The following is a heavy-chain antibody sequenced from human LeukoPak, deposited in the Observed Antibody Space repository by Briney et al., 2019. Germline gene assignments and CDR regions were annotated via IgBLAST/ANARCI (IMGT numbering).Heavy chain of an antibody. V-gene: IGHV3-23*01. Sequence: GGCLRLSCASSGFTSNNYFMTWVRPAPGKGLEWVSTIRGSAGNTYYADFVRGLFTISRDNSRNKLYLQMNSLQADDTAVYYCVRYCSGASCYLGLDYWGQGALVTVSS. CDR2: IRGSAGNT. CDR3: VRYCSGASCYLGLDY. CDR1: GFTSNNYF. J-gene: IGHJ4*02. D-gene: IGHD2-2*01.